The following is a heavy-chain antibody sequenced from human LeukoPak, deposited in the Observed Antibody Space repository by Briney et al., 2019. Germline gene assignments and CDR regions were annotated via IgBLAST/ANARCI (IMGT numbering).Heavy chain of an antibody. CDR1: GFTFSYHW. V-gene: IGHV3-7*01. CDR2: INNGGAVK. J-gene: IGHJ4*02. D-gene: IGHD6-13*01. Sequence: GGSLRLSCAASGFTFSYHWMNWVRQAPGKGLEWVANINNGGAVKNYVDSVKGRFTISRDNAKNSLYLQMNSLGAEDTAVYYCAKDSYSKGDFWGQGVLVTVSS. CDR3: AKDSYSKGDF.